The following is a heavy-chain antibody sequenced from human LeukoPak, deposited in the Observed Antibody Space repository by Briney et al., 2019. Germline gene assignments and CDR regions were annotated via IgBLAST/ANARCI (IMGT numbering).Heavy chain of an antibody. J-gene: IGHJ4*02. D-gene: IGHD3-10*02. V-gene: IGHV3-11*04. CDR3: ARLLGYWVDY. CDR1: GFTFSDYY. CDR2: IVGGSGSTT. Sequence: PGGSLRLSCAASGFTFSDYYMSWIRQAPGKGLEWVSYIVGGSGSTTYYADSVKGRFTISRDNAKNSLYLQMNSLRVEDTAVYYCARLLGYWVDYWGQGTLVTVSS.